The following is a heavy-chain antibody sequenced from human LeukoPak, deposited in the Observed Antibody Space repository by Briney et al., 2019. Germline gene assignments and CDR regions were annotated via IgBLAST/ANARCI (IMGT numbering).Heavy chain of an antibody. CDR2: IYYSGST. CDR1: GGSISSYY. V-gene: IGHV4-59*01. J-gene: IGHJ4*02. D-gene: IGHD1-26*01. CDR3: ARSGSERTPDY. Sequence: PSETLSLTCTVSGGSISSYYWSWIRQPPGKGLEWIGYIYYSGSTNYNPSLKSRVTISVDTSKNQFSLKLSSVTAADTAVYYCARSGSERTPDYWGQGTLVTVSS.